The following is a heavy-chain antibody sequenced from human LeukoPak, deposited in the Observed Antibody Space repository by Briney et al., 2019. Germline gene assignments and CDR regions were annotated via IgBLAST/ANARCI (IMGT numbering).Heavy chain of an antibody. V-gene: IGHV1-2*02. CDR3: ARATRDRYYDILTGYPRRGWFDP. CDR1: GYTFTGYY. Sequence: GASVKVSCKASGYTFTGYYMHWVRQAPGQGLEWMGWINPNSGGTNYAQKFQGRVTMTRDTSISTAYMELSRLRSDDTAVYYCARATRDRYYDILTGYPRRGWFDPWGQGTLVTVSS. D-gene: IGHD3-9*01. CDR2: INPNSGGT. J-gene: IGHJ5*02.